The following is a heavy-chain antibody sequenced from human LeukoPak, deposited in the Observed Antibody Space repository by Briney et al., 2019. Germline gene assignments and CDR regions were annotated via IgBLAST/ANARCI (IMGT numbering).Heavy chain of an antibody. CDR3: ASDFWSGYYYPGGY. CDR2: ISYDGSNK. CDR1: GFTFSSYA. D-gene: IGHD3-3*01. J-gene: IGHJ4*02. V-gene: IGHV3-30-3*01. Sequence: GSLRLSCAASGFTFSSYAMHWVRQAPGKGLEWVAVISYDGSNKYYADSVKGRFTISRDNSKNTLYLQMNSLRAEDTAVYYCASDFWSGYYYPGGYWGQGTLVTVSS.